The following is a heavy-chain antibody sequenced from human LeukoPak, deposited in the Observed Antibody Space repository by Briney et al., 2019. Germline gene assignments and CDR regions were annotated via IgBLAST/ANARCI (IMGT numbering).Heavy chain of an antibody. V-gene: IGHV3-23*01. J-gene: IGHJ4*02. D-gene: IGHD3-22*01. CDR3: AKGYYDSSGPLAD. CDR1: GVTLSSYA. CDR2: ISHSGGST. Sequence: PGGSLRLSCAGSGVTLSSYAMSWVRQAPGKGLEWVSVISHSGGSTYYANSVKGRFTISRDNSKNTLYLQMRAEDTAVYYCAKGYYDSSGPLADWGQGTLVTVSS.